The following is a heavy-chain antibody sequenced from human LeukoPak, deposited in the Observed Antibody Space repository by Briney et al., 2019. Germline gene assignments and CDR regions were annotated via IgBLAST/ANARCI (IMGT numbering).Heavy chain of an antibody. CDR2: IKGGGGDP. CDR3: AQGGHDFNPFYY. Sequence: GGSLRLSCAASGFTFSTYAMGWVRQAPGEGLGWVSSIKGGGGDPFYADSVRGRFTISRDKSKNTLYLQLNSLRPEDTAVYFCAQGGHDFNPFYYWGQGTLVTVSS. D-gene: IGHD2-21*02. V-gene: IGHV3-23*01. J-gene: IGHJ4*02. CDR1: GFTFSTYA.